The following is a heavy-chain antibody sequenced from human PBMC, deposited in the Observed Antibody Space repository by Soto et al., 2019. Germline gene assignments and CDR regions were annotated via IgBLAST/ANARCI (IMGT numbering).Heavy chain of an antibody. V-gene: IGHV1-18*04. D-gene: IGHD2-2*01. CDR2: ISAYNGNT. J-gene: IGHJ2*01. CDR1: GFTFSKFG. Sequence: QVRLEQSGPEVEKPGASVRVSCTATGFTFSKFGFNWVRQAPGQGLEWMGWISAYNGNTNYAQKFWGRVTMNTDKSTSTVYMDLRGLRPDDTAVYFCARDLSNCTTTSCFPYWFFDLWGPGSLVTVSS. CDR3: ARDLSNCTTTSCFPYWFFDL.